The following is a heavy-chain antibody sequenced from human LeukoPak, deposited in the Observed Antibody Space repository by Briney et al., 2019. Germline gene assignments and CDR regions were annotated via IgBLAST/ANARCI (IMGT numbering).Heavy chain of an antibody. CDR3: AKLTTVTAIDY. Sequence: PGGSLRLSCLGSGFSVSSDYMSWVRQAPGKGLEWVSAISGSGGSTYYADSVEGRFTISRDNPKNTLYLQMNSLRAEDTAVYYCAKLTTVTAIDYWGQGTLVTVSS. V-gene: IGHV3-23*01. J-gene: IGHJ4*02. D-gene: IGHD4-17*01. CDR1: GFSVSSDY. CDR2: ISGSGGST.